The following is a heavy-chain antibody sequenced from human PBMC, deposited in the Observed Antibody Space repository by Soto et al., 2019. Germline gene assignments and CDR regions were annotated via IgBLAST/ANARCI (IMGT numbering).Heavy chain of an antibody. J-gene: IGHJ4*02. Sequence: QVQLVQSGAEVKKPGASVKVSCKVSGYTLTELSMHWVRQAPGKGLEWMGGFDPEDGETIYAQKFHGRVTMTEDTSTDTAYMELSSLRYEDTAVYYGATLAVGATGESYWGQGTLVTVSS. V-gene: IGHV1-24*01. CDR3: ATLAVGATGESY. D-gene: IGHD1-26*01. CDR1: GYTLTELS. CDR2: FDPEDGET.